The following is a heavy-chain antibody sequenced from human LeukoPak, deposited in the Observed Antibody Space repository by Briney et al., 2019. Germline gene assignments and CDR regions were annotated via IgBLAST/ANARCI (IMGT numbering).Heavy chain of an antibody. D-gene: IGHD4-17*01. CDR1: GGSISSYY. J-gene: IGHJ4*02. V-gene: IGHV4-59*01. CDR3: AGDYGDYVPRY. CDR2: IYCSGST. Sequence: SETLSLTCTVSGGSISSYYWSWIRQPPGKGLEWIGYIYCSGSTNYNPSLKSRVTISVDTSKNQFSLKLSSVTAADTAVYYCAGDYGDYVPRYWGQGTLVTVSS.